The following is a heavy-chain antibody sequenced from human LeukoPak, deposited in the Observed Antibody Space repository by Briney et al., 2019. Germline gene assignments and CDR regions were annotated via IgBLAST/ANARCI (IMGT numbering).Heavy chain of an antibody. D-gene: IGHD3-10*01. CDR1: EDSVSSNSAA. CDR2: TYYRSKWYN. CDR3: ARRRYYYGSGSYYGGLDY. Sequence: SQTLSLTCAISEDSVSSNSAAWNWIRQSPSRGLEWLGRTYYRSKWYNDYAVSVKSRITINPDTSKNQFSLQLNSVTPEDTAVYYCARRRYYYGSGSYYGGLDYWGQGTLVTVSS. V-gene: IGHV6-1*01. J-gene: IGHJ4*02.